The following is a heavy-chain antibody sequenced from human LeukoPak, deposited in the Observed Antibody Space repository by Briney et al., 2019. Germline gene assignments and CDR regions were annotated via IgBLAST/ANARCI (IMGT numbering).Heavy chain of an antibody. CDR1: EFTVSNNH. CDR2: TYISGNT. Sequence: GGSLRLSCAASEFTVSNNHMSWVRQAPGKGLEWVSVTYISGNTYYADSVKGRFTISRDNSNNTLYLQMNSLRVEDTAVYYCAGGGAVGAKYWGQGTLVTVSS. CDR3: AGGGAVGAKY. J-gene: IGHJ4*02. D-gene: IGHD1-26*01. V-gene: IGHV3-53*01.